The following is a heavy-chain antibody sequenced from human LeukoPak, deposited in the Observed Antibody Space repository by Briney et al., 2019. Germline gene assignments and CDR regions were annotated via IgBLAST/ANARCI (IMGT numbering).Heavy chain of an antibody. CDR2: SSSRIIYI. CDR1: GLTFNIYS. Sequence: GGSLRECCSGSGLTFNIYSMNWVRQAPAMCLEWVASSSSRIIYIYYADSVRGRFTISRDNARNSLYLQMNSLTAEDTAVYFCSRDLDCTVTTCFDGDDGFDIWGQGAMVTVSS. CDR3: SRDLDCTVTTCFDGDDGFDI. V-gene: IGHV3-21*01. J-gene: IGHJ3*02. D-gene: IGHD2-8*02.